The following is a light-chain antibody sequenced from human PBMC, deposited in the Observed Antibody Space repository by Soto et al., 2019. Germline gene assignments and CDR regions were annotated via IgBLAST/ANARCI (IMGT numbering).Light chain of an antibody. Sequence: QSALAQPASVSGSPGQSITISCTGSCSDVGGYKYVSWYQHHPGKVPKLIIFEVSNRPSGVSNRFSDSKSGNTASLTISGLQAEDEADYYCVSYTSSITVFGGGTKVTVL. CDR2: EVS. CDR1: CSDVGGYKY. J-gene: IGLJ2*01. V-gene: IGLV2-14*01. CDR3: VSYTSSITV.